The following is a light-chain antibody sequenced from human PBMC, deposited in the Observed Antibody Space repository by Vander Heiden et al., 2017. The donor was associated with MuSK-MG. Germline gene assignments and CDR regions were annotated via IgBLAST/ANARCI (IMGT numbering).Light chain of an antibody. CDR3: SSYAGSNNLYV. V-gene: IGLV2-8*01. J-gene: IGLJ1*01. CDR1: SSDVGAYNY. Sequence: QSALTQPPSASGSPGPSVTISCTGTSSDVGAYNYVSWYQQHPGKAPKLMIYEVSKRPSGVPDRFSGSKSGNTASLTVSGLQAEDEADYYCSSYAGSNNLYVFGTGTKVTVL. CDR2: EVS.